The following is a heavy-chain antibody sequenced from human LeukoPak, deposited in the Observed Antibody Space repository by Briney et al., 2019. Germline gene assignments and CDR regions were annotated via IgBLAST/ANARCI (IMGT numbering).Heavy chain of an antibody. J-gene: IGHJ4*02. CDR3: ARGSGSYY. D-gene: IGHD1-26*01. V-gene: IGHV4-39*07. CDR1: GGSISSNSYY. CDR2: IYYSGST. Sequence: SETLSLTCTVSGGSISSNSYYWGWIRQPPGKGLEWIGTIYYSGSTYHNPSLKSRVTISVDTSKSQFSLKLSSVTAADTAVYYCARGSGSYYWGQGTLVTVSS.